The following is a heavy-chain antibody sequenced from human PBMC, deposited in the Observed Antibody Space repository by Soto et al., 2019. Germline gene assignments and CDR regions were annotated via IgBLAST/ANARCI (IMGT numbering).Heavy chain of an antibody. J-gene: IGHJ4*02. CDR3: ARPTTSSGSSLFDS. Sequence: WETVSLTCTVSVVSVSSSFFYCSWFRQPPWQRLEWIGYIYYTGTTNYNPSLASRVAMSVDTSKKQFTLNLRSLTAADTARYYCARPTTSSGSSLFDSWGQGSLVTVSS. V-gene: IGHV4-61*01. D-gene: IGHD6-6*01. CDR2: IYYTGTT. CDR1: VVSVSSSFFY.